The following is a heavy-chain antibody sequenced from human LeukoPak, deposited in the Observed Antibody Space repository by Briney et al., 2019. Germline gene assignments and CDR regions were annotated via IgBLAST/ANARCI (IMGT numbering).Heavy chain of an antibody. CDR1: GGSIRSHY. Sequence: SETLSLTCTVSGGSIRSHYWSWIRQPPGKGLEGIGYVHYSGSTNYNPSLKSRVTISVDTSKNQFSLKLSSVTAADTAVYYCARELYGDYASWFDPWGQGTLVTVSS. CDR2: VHYSGST. V-gene: IGHV4-59*11. D-gene: IGHD4-17*01. CDR3: ARELYGDYASWFDP. J-gene: IGHJ5*02.